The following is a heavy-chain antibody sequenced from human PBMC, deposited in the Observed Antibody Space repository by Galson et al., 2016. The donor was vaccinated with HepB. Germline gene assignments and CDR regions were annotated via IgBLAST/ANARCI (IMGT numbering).Heavy chain of an antibody. CDR2: IKSKTEGGTT. Sequence: SLRLSCATSGFTFSIAWMSWVRQAPGKGLEWVGRIKSKTEGGTTEYAAPVRGRFTISRDESKNTLYLQMNTLKPEDTAVYYCTNRELLFPGPVDSQGQGTLVTVSS. D-gene: IGHD1-26*01. V-gene: IGHV3-15*01. CDR3: TNRELLFPGPVDS. CDR1: GFTFSIAW. J-gene: IGHJ4*02.